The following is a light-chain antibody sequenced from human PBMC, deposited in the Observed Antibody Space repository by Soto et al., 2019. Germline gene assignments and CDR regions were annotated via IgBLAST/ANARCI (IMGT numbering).Light chain of an antibody. Sequence: DIQMTQSQSSVSASVGDRVTITCRASQGLSNWLAWFQQKPGKAPNLLIYDVSSLQTGVPSRFRGSGSGTEFTLTISSLQPEDFATYYCQHAKSFPYTFGQGTKVDIK. CDR2: DVS. V-gene: IGKV1-12*01. CDR1: QGLSNW. CDR3: QHAKSFPYT. J-gene: IGKJ2*01.